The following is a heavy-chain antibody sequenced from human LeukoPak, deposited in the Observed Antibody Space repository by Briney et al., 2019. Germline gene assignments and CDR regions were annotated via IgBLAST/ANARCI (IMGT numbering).Heavy chain of an antibody. CDR1: GFTFSSHS. J-gene: IGHJ4*02. CDR3: ARDMVRDDFDY. Sequence: GGSLRLSCAASGFTFSSHSMNWVRQAPGKGLEWVSSISSSSSYIYYADSVKGRFTISRDNAKNSLYLQMNSLRAEDTAVYYCARDMVRDDFDYWGQGTLVTVSS. V-gene: IGHV3-21*01. D-gene: IGHD3-10*01. CDR2: ISSSSSYI.